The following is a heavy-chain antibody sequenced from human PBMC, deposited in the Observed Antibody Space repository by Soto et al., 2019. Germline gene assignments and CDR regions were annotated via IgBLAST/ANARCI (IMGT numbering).Heavy chain of an antibody. V-gene: IGHV3-33*01. CDR1: GFTFSSYG. D-gene: IGHD3-22*01. CDR3: VRHHEYYDSSGSDAFDM. J-gene: IGHJ3*02. CDR2: IWYDGSDK. Sequence: GGSLRLSCAASGFTFSSYGMHWVRQAPGKGLEWVAVIWYDGSDKYFADSVKGRFTISRDNSKNTLYLQMNSLRTEDTAVYYCVRHHEYYDSSGSDAFDMWGQGTMVTVSS.